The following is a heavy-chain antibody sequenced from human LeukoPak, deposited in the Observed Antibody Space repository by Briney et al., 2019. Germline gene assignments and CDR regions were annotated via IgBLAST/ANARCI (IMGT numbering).Heavy chain of an antibody. CDR1: GFTFSNAW. J-gene: IGHJ4*02. CDR2: IKSKTDGGTT. Sequence: GGSLRLSCAASGFTFSNAWMSWVRQAPGKGLEWVGRIKSKTDGGTTDYAAHVKGRFTISRDDSKNTLYLQMNSLKTEDTAVYYSTAAFGELFHFDYWGQGTLVTVSS. D-gene: IGHD3-10*01. V-gene: IGHV3-15*01. CDR3: TAAFGELFHFDY.